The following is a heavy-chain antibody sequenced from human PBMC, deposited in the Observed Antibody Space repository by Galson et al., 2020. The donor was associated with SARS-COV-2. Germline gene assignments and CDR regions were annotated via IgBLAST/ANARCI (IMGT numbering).Heavy chain of an antibody. D-gene: IGHD6-19*01. V-gene: IGHV4-4*02. CDR3: ARYSPDKHKAVAGTFDY. CDR1: SGSIISSDW. CDR2: IYHSGST. Sequence: ASETLSLTCAVSSGSIISSDWWTWVRQPPGKGLEWIGEIYHSGSTNYNPSLKSRVTISVDRSKNQFSLNLSSVTAADTAVYYCARYSPDKHKAVAGTFDYWGQGTLVTVSS. J-gene: IGHJ4*02.